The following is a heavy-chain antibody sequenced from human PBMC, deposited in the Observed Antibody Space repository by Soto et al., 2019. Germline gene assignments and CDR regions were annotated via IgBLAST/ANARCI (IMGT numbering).Heavy chain of an antibody. D-gene: IGHD2-2*01. CDR2: MNPNSGNT. CDR1: GYTFXSYD. V-gene: IGHV1-8*01. CDR3: ARGRRCSSTSCYEYYYYYMDV. Sequence: XSVKVSCKASGYTFXSYDINWVRQATGQGLEWMGWMNPNSGNTGYAQKFQGRVTMTRNTSISTAYMELSSLRSEDTAVYYCARGRRCSSTSCYEYYYYYMDVWGKGTTVTVSS. J-gene: IGHJ6*03.